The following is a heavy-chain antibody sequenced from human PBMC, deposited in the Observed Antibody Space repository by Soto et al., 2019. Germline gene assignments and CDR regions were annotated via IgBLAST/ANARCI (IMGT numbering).Heavy chain of an antibody. CDR1: GFAFSSYA. CDR2: ISGSTSGT. J-gene: IGHJ4*02. Sequence: EVQLLESGGGLVQPGGSLRLSCAASGFAFSSYAMSWVRQAPGKGLEWVSSISGSTSGTYYADAVKGRFTISRDNSNNTLYIQMNSLSAEDTAVYYCATDLGFIEPFDYWGQGALVTASS. V-gene: IGHV3-23*01. D-gene: IGHD3-16*02. CDR3: ATDLGFIEPFDY.